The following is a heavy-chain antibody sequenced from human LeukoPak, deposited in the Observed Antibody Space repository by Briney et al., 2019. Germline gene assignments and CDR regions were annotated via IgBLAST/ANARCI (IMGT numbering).Heavy chain of an antibody. J-gene: IGHJ6*03. CDR3: ARVAALDYMDV. V-gene: IGHV1-8*01. CDR2: MNPNSGNT. CDR1: GYTLTSYD. Sequence: ASVTVSCKASGYTLTSYDINWVRQATGQGLEWMGWMNPNSGNTGYAQKFQGRVTMTRNTSISTAYMELSSLRSEDTAVYYCARVAALDYMDVWGKGTTVTVSS. D-gene: IGHD5-18*01.